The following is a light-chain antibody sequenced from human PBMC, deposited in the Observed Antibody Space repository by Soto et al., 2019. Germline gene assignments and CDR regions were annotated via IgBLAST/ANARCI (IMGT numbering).Light chain of an antibody. J-gene: IGKJ5*01. CDR3: QKYSGVPVT. V-gene: IGKV1-27*01. Sequence: IQMTQSPSSLSASVGDRVTITCRASQDINKYLAWYQQRPGTVPKLLIYSASTLKSGVPSRFSGSRSGTDFTITISILQPEDVATYYCQKYSGVPVTFGQGTRLEIK. CDR1: QDINKY. CDR2: SAS.